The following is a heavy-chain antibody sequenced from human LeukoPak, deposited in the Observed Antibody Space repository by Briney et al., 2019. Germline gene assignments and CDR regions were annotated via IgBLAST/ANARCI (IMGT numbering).Heavy chain of an antibody. D-gene: IGHD6-13*01. V-gene: IGHV3-23*01. CDR1: GFTFSSYS. Sequence: GGSLRLSCAASGFTFSSYSMNWVRQAPGKGLEWVSAISGSGGSTYYADSVKGRFTISRDNSKNTLYLQMTSLRAEDTAVYYCAKGLRIAAAIDYWGQGTLVTVSS. CDR3: AKGLRIAAAIDY. J-gene: IGHJ4*02. CDR2: ISGSGGST.